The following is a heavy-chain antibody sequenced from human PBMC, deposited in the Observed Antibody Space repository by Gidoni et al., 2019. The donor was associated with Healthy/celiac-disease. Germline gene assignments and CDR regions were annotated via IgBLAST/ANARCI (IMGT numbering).Heavy chain of an antibody. CDR3: ARDKVVATIWGFDP. CDR1: GYTFTSYY. Sequence: QVQLVQSGAEVKKPGASVKFSCQASGYTFTSYYMHWVRQAPGQGLEWMGIINPSGGSTSYEQKFQGRVTMTRDTSTSTVYMERSSLRSEDTAVYYCARDKVVATIWGFDPWGQGTLVTVSS. D-gene: IGHD5-12*01. J-gene: IGHJ5*02. CDR2: INPSGGST. V-gene: IGHV1-46*01.